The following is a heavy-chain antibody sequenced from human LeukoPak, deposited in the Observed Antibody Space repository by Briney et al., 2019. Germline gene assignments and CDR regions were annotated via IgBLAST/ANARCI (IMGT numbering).Heavy chain of an antibody. CDR2: ISGSGGNT. V-gene: IGHV3-23*01. CDR3: ARAHNWNDAYFDY. CDR1: GFTFSSYA. D-gene: IGHD1-20*01. J-gene: IGHJ4*02. Sequence: PGGSLRLSCAASGFTFSSYAMSWVRQAPGKGLEWVSAISGSGGNTYYADSVKGRFTMSRDNSKNTVYLQMKSLRAEDTAIYYCARAHNWNDAYFDYWGQGTLVAVSS.